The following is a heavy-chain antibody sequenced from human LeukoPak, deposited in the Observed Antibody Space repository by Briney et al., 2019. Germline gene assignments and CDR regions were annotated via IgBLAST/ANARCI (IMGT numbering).Heavy chain of an antibody. CDR2: IKSKTDGGTT. CDR3: TTDLVGATQFDY. CDR1: GFTFSNAW. D-gene: IGHD1-26*01. V-gene: IGHV3-15*01. Sequence: PGGSLRLSCAASGFTFSNAWMSWVRQAPGKGLEWVGRIKSKTDGGTTDYAAPVKGRFTISRDDSKSTLYLQMNSLKTEDTAVYYCTTDLVGATQFDYWGQGTLVTVSS. J-gene: IGHJ4*02.